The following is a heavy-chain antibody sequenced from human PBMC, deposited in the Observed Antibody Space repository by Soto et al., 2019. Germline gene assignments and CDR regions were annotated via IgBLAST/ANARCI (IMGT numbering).Heavy chain of an antibody. J-gene: IGHJ5*02. CDR2: IYYSGST. V-gene: IGHV4-31*03. CDR3: AREPSP. Sequence: QVQLQESGPGLVKPSQTLSLTCTVSGASISSGGYYWGWIRQHPGKGLEWIGYIYYSGSTYYNPSPKSRVAISVDTSKNQFSLKLSSVTAADTAVYYCAREPSPWGKGTLVTVSS. CDR1: GASISSGGYY.